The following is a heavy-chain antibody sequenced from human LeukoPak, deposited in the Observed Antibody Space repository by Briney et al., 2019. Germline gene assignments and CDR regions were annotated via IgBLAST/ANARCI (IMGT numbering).Heavy chain of an antibody. CDR2: ITWDDAYS. CDR3: VKDIGFSGTLTFDS. V-gene: IGHV3-43*01. J-gene: IGHJ4*02. Sequence: GGSLRLSCAASGFIFDDYTMHWVRQAPGKCLEWVSLITWDDAYSSYADSVQGRFTISRDNSKDSLYLQMNSLRIEDTALYYCVKDIGFSGTLTFDSWGQGTLVTVSS. CDR1: GFIFDDYT. D-gene: IGHD1-26*01.